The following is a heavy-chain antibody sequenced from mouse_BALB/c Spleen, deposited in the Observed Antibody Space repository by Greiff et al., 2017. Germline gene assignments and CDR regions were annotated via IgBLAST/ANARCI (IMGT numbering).Heavy chain of an antibody. Sequence: EVKVVESGAELVKPGASVKLSCTASGFNIKDTYMHWVKQRPEQGLEWIGRIDPANGNTKYDPKFQGKATITADTSSNTAYLQLSSLTSEDTAVYYCASGGYDYDGGFAYWGQGTLVTVSA. CDR2: IDPANGNT. J-gene: IGHJ3*01. D-gene: IGHD2-4*01. CDR3: ASGGYDYDGGFAY. CDR1: GFNIKDTY. V-gene: IGHV14-3*02.